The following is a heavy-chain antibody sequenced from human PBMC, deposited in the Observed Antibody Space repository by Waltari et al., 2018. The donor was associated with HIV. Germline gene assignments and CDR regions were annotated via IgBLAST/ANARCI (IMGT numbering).Heavy chain of an antibody. V-gene: IGHV1-46*01. Sequence: QVQLVQSGAEVKKPGASVKVSCKASGYTFTRFSMHWVRQAPGQGVAWMGMINPGGGSTTHTEKVQDRVTMTRDTSTRTGYMELSSLTSEDTAVYYCARVRRAVGASIDYFDYWGQGSLVTVSS. J-gene: IGHJ4*02. D-gene: IGHD1-26*01. CDR1: GYTFTRFS. CDR2: INPGGGST. CDR3: ARVRRAVGASIDYFDY.